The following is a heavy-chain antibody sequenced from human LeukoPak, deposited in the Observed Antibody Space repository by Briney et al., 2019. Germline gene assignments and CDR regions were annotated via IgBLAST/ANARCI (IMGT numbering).Heavy chain of an antibody. V-gene: IGHV1-8*01. CDR3: ARGQWDGEGYYFDY. J-gene: IGHJ4*02. CDR2: MNPNSGNT. D-gene: IGHD2-21*01. CDR1: GYTFTSHD. Sequence: ASVKVSWKASGYTFTSHDINWVRQATGQGLEWMGWMNPNSGNTGYAQKFQGRVTMTRNTSISTAYMELSSLRSEDTAVYYCARGQWDGEGYYFDYWGQGTLVTVSS.